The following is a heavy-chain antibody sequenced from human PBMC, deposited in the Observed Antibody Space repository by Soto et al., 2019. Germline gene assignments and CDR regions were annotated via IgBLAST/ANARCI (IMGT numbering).Heavy chain of an antibody. CDR2: IYPGDSDT. Sequence: PGESLKISCKGSGYSFTSYRIGWVRQMPGKGLEWMGIIYPGDSDTRYSPSFQGQVTISADKSISTAYLQWSSLKASDTAMYYCARLAAVGMVFQPSYYYYGMDVWGQGTTVTVSS. J-gene: IGHJ6*02. CDR3: ARLAAVGMVFQPSYYYYGMDV. CDR1: GYSFTSYR. V-gene: IGHV5-51*01. D-gene: IGHD6-13*01.